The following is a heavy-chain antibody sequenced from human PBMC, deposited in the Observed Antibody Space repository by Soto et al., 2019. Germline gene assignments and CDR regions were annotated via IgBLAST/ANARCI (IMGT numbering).Heavy chain of an antibody. Sequence: QVQLQESGPGLVKPSQTLSLTCTVSAGSISSGGYYWRWIRQHPRKALEWIGYIYYSGSTYYNPSMKSRVTISVDTTKSQFSLKLSSVTAADTAVHYCVRGLSFGVVIWYYIDYWVQGTLVTVFS. V-gene: IGHV4-31*03. CDR1: AGSISSGGYY. D-gene: IGHD3-3*01. CDR2: IYYSGST. J-gene: IGHJ4*02. CDR3: VRGLSFGVVIWYYIDY.